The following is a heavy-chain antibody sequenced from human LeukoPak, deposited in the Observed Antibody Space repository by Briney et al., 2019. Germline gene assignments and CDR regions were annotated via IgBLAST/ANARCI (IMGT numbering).Heavy chain of an antibody. V-gene: IGHV4-34*01. J-gene: IGHJ4*02. D-gene: IGHD3-3*01. CDR3: AVGITILGVAASFDS. CDR1: GESFSDYF. Sequence: SETLSLTCAVYGESFSDYFWTWIRQPPGKGLEWIGDINHSGSTNYNPSLKSRLTISADASKNQFSLKLNSVTDADTAVYYCAVGITILGVAASFDSWGQGNLVIVSS. CDR2: INHSGST.